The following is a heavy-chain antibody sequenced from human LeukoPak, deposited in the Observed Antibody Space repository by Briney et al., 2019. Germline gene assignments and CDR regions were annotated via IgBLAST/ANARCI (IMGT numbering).Heavy chain of an antibody. V-gene: IGHV3-66*01. CDR1: GFTVSSNY. Sequence: PGGSLRLSCAASGFTVSSNYISWVRQAPGKGLEWVLVIYNDGSTYYADSVKGRFTISRDNSNNTVHLQMNSLRAEDTAVYYCARYKYYYYYGMDVWGQGTTVTASS. J-gene: IGHJ6*02. CDR2: IYNDGST. D-gene: IGHD1-14*01. CDR3: ARYKYYYYYGMDV.